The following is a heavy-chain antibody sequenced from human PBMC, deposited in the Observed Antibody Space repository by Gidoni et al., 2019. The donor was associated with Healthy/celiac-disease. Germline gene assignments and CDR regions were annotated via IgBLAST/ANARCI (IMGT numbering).Heavy chain of an antibody. Sequence: QVPLVESGGGVVQPGRSLSLSCAASGFIFSSYALHGVRQAPGQGLGWVAVIWYGGSNKYYADYGKGRFTISRDNSKNTLYLKMNSLRAEDTAVYYCERTAGSGWHSYIINYGMDVWGQGTTVTVSS. J-gene: IGHJ6*02. D-gene: IGHD6-19*01. CDR3: ERTAGSGWHSYIINYGMDV. V-gene: IGHV3-33*01. CDR1: GFIFSSYA. CDR2: IWYGGSNK.